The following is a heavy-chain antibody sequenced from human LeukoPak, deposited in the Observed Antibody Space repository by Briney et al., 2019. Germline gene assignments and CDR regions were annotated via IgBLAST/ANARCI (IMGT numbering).Heavy chain of an antibody. D-gene: IGHD3-10*01. CDR1: GFTFRNYA. Sequence: GGSLRLSCAASGFTFRNYAMNWVRQASGKGLEWGSSITSSGGSTNYADSARGRFTISRDNSKNTLYLQMNSLRAEDTAVYYCAKNSGSHNCFDYWGQGTLVTV. J-gene: IGHJ4*02. CDR3: AKNSGSHNCFDY. CDR2: ITSSGGST. V-gene: IGHV3-23*01.